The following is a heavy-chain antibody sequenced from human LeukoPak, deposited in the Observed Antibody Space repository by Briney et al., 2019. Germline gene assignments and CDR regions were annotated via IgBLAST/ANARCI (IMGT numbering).Heavy chain of an antibody. CDR2: ISGSGGST. CDR3: ARIRLTLDAFDI. Sequence: PGGSLRLSCAASGFTFSSYAMSWVRQAPGKGLEWVSAISGSGGSTYYADSVKGRFAISRDNSKNTLYLQMNSLRAEDTAVYYCARIRLTLDAFDIWGQGTMVTVSS. J-gene: IGHJ3*02. V-gene: IGHV3-23*01. CDR1: GFTFSSYA.